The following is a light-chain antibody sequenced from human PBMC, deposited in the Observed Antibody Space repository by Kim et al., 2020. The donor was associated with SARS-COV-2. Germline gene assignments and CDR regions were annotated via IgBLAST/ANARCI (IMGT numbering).Light chain of an antibody. J-gene: IGLJ1*01. CDR2: GDS. CDR3: QSYDSSLSGYV. V-gene: IGLV1-40*01. Sequence: RVTSYCTGSSSNIGAGSEVHWYQHLPGTAPKLLIYGDSHRPSGVPDRFSGSKSGTSASLAITGLQAEDEADYYCQSYDSSLSGYVFGTGTKVTVL. CDR1: SSNIGAGSE.